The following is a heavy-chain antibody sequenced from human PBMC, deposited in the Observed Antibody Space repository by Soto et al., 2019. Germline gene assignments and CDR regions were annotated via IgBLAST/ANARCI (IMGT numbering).Heavy chain of an antibody. CDR2: ISYDGSNK. CDR1: GFTFSSYG. V-gene: IGHV3-30*18. CDR3: AKIQQLGLSGSYGMDV. D-gene: IGHD6-13*01. J-gene: IGHJ6*02. Sequence: GGSLRLSCAASGFTFSSYGMHWVRQAPGKGLEWVAVISYDGSNKYYADSVKGRFTISRDNSKNTLYLQMNSLRAEDTAVYYCAKIQQLGLSGSYGMDVWGQGTTVTVSS.